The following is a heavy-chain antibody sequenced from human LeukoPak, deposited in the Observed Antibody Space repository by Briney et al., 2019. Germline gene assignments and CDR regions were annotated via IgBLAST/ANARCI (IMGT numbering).Heavy chain of an antibody. CDR2: ISGSGGST. CDR3: AKDSVAGTSGWFDP. D-gene: IGHD6-19*01. V-gene: IGHV3-23*01. J-gene: IGHJ5*02. CDR1: GFTFSSYA. Sequence: GGSLRLSCAASGFTFSSYAMSWVRQAPGKGLEWVSAISGSGGSTYYADSVKGRFTISRDNSKNTLYLQMNSPRAEDTAVYYCAKDSVAGTSGWFDPWGQGTLVTVSS.